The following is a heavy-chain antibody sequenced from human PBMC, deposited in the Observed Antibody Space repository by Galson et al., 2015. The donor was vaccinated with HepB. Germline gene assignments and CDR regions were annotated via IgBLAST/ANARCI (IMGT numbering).Heavy chain of an antibody. CDR3: TRLQSYAFDH. D-gene: IGHD6-19*01. V-gene: IGHV3-7*03. CDR2: INQGGGAN. Sequence: SLRLSCAASGSRFDSHFMAWVRQTPVKGLEWVADINQGGGANFYLDSVKGRFTISRDNAKNSVYLQMSSLTAEDTAVYYCTRLQSYAFDHWGQGTMVTVSS. CDR1: GSRFDSHF. J-gene: IGHJ3*01.